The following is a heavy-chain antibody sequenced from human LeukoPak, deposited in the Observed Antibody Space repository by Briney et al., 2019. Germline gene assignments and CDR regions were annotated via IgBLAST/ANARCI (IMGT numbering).Heavy chain of an antibody. V-gene: IGHV2-5*01. D-gene: IGHD3-10*01. Sequence: ESGPTLVNPTQTLTLTCTFSGFSLSTSGVGVGWIRQPPGKALEWLALIYWNDDKRYRTSMKSRLTITKDTSKNQVALTMTNMDPVDTATYYCAHSPYHGEFRPFDYWGQGTLVTVSS. J-gene: IGHJ4*02. CDR2: IYWNDDK. CDR3: AHSPYHGEFRPFDY. CDR1: GFSLSTSGVG.